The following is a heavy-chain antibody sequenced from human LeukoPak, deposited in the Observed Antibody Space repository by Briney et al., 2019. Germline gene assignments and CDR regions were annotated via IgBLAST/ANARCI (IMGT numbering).Heavy chain of an antibody. CDR1: GGSISSGSYY. D-gene: IGHD2-21*01. CDR3: ARVGGAGYYYYMDV. Sequence: SQTLSLTCTVSGGSISSGSYYWGWIRQPAGKGLEWIGRIYTSGSTNYNPSLKSRVTISVDTSKNQFSLKLSSVTAADTAVYYCARVGGAGYYYYMDVWGKGTTVTVSS. J-gene: IGHJ6*03. V-gene: IGHV4-61*02. CDR2: IYTSGST.